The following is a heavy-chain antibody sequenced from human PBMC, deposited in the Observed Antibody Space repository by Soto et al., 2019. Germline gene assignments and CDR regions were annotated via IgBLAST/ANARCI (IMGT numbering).Heavy chain of an antibody. CDR3: AKDRLAGNFDY. CDR2: ISATGGST. CDR1: GFTYNNYA. Sequence: RLSCAASGFTYNNYAMNWVRQAPGKGLEWDATISATGGSTYYADSVKGRFTISRDNSKNTLYLQMNGLRVEDTAVYYCAKDRLAGNFDYWGQGTQVTVSS. V-gene: IGHV3-23*01. J-gene: IGHJ4*02.